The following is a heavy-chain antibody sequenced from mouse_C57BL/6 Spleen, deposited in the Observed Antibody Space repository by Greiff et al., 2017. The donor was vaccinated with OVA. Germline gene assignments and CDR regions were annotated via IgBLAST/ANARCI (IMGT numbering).Heavy chain of an antibody. J-gene: IGHJ2*01. CDR1: GYTFTSYW. V-gene: IGHV1-50*01. CDR2: IDPSDSYT. Sequence: QVQLQQPGAELVKPGASVKLSCKASGYTFTSYWMQWVKQRPGQGLEWIGEIDPSDSYTNYNQKFKGKATLTVDTSSSTAYMQLSSLTSEDSAVYYCARGDYYGSRDFDYWGQGTTLTVSS. CDR3: ARGDYYGSRDFDY. D-gene: IGHD1-1*01.